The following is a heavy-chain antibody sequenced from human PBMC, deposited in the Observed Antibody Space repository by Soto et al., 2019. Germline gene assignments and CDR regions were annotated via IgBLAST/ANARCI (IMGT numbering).Heavy chain of an antibody. CDR1: GGTFSSYA. J-gene: IGHJ4*02. CDR3: AREGCSGGSCSGGFDY. V-gene: IGHV1-69*01. D-gene: IGHD2-15*01. Sequence: QVQLVQSGAEVKKTGSSVKVSCKASGGTFSSYAISWVRQAPGQGLEWMGGIIPIFGTANYAQKFQGRVTITADESTSTAYMELSSLRSEDTAVYYCAREGCSGGSCSGGFDYWGQGTLVTVSS. CDR2: IIPIFGTA.